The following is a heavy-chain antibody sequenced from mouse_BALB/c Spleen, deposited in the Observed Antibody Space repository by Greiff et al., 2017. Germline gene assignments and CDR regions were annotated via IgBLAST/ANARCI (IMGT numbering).Heavy chain of an antibody. D-gene: IGHD2-14*01. CDR2: IWAGGST. J-gene: IGHJ4*01. CDR1: GFSLTSYG. Sequence: VMLVESGPGLVAPSQSLSITCTVSGFSLTSYGVHWVRQPPGKGLEWMGVIWAGGSTNYNSALMSRLSISKDNSKSQVFLKMNSLQTDDTAMYYCARDKEVRRAMDYWGQGTSVTVSS. CDR3: ARDKEVRRAMDY. V-gene: IGHV2-9*02.